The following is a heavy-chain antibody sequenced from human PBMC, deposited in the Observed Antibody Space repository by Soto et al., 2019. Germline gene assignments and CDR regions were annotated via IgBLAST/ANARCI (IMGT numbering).Heavy chain of an antibody. CDR2: INHVGIT. J-gene: IGHJ4*02. CDR3: ARAHDFWGGRQQPIDS. Sequence: QVQLQQWGAGLLKPSETLSLTCAVSGGSFRGFYWTWIRQSPGKGLEWLGDINHVGITNYNPSLKSRVSIQVDTSKSQFSLKLSSVTAADKAVYYCARAHDFWGGRQQPIDSWGQGTLVTVSS. CDR1: GGSFRGFY. D-gene: IGHD3-3*01. V-gene: IGHV4-34*01.